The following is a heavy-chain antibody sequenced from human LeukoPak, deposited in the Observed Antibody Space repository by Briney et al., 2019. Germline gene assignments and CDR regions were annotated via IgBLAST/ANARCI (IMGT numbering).Heavy chain of an antibody. CDR3: ARGIGGYSYGPADWFDP. V-gene: IGHV4-34*01. Sequence: SETLSLTCAVYGGSFSGYYWSWIRQPPGKGLEWIGEINHSGSTNYNPSLKSRVTISVDTSKNQFSLKLSSVTAADTAVYYCARGIGGYSYGPADWFDPWGQGTLATVSS. J-gene: IGHJ5*02. D-gene: IGHD5-18*01. CDR2: INHSGST. CDR1: GGSFSGYY.